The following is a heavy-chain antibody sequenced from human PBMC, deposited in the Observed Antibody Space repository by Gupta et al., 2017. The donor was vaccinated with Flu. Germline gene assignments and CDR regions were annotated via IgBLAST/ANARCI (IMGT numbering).Heavy chain of an antibody. CDR1: GFAFHNYA. J-gene: IGHJ5*01. CDR2: IADFGGFT. V-gene: IGHV3-23*01. Sequence: EVQMLESGGGLVQRGGSLRPSCETSGFAFHNYAMTWVRQAPGKGLEWVSTIADFGGFTYYADSVKGRFTISRGTSNTTLYLQMDSLRAEDTALYYCAKRGSSYGDFDSWGRGTLVTVSS. D-gene: IGHD4-17*01. CDR3: AKRGSSYGDFDS.